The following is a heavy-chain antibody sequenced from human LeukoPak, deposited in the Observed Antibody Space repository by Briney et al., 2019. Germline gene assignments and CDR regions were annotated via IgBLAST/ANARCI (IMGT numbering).Heavy chain of an antibody. V-gene: IGHV4-4*07. CDR1: GGSISSYY. Sequence: SETLSLTGTVSGGSISSYYWSWIRQPAGKGLEWIGRIHTRESTNFNPSLKNRVTMSEDTSKNQFSLKLRSVTAADTAVYYCARDLYYYDSGGYYYFDYWGQGTLVTVSS. CDR3: ARDLYYYDSGGYYYFDY. D-gene: IGHD3-22*01. CDR2: IHTREST. J-gene: IGHJ4*02.